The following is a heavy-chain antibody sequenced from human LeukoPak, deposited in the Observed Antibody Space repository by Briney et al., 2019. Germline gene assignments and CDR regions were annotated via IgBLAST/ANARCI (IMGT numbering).Heavy chain of an antibody. CDR2: INHSGST. J-gene: IGHJ4*02. CDR3: ARVTMVRGADY. Sequence: SETLSLTCAVYGGSFSGYYWSWIRQPPGKGLEWIGEINHSGSTNYNPPLKSRVTISVDTSKNQFSLKLSSVTAADTAVYYCARVTMVRGADYWGQGTLVTVSS. V-gene: IGHV4-34*01. CDR1: GGSFSGYY. D-gene: IGHD3-10*01.